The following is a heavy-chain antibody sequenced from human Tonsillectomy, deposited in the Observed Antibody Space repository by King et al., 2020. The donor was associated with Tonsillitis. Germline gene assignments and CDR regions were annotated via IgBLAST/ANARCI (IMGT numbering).Heavy chain of an antibody. CDR1: GFTFSSYA. D-gene: IGHD3-22*01. CDR3: AKVRTMIVVGYWYFDY. J-gene: IGHJ4*02. Sequence: EQLVQSGGGLVQPGGSLRLSCAASGFTFSSYAMSWVRQAPGKGLEWVSAISGSGGSTYYADSVKGRFTISRDNSKNTLYLQMNSLRAEDTAVYYCAKVRTMIVVGYWYFDYWGQGTLVTVSS. V-gene: IGHV3-23*04. CDR2: ISGSGGST.